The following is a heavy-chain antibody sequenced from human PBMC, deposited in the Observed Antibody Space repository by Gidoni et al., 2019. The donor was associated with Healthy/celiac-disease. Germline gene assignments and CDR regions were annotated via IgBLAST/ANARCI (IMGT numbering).Heavy chain of an antibody. V-gene: IGHV1-69*06. Sequence: QVQLVQAGAEVKKPGSTVKVSCKGSGGTFSSYAISWVRQAPGQGLGWMGGIIPIFGTANYAQKFQGRVTITADKSTSTAYMELSSLRSEDTAVYYCAREDYDFWSGYGYGMDVWGQGTTVTVSS. CDR3: AREDYDFWSGYGYGMDV. D-gene: IGHD3-3*01. CDR1: GGTFSSYA. J-gene: IGHJ6*02. CDR2: IIPIFGTA.